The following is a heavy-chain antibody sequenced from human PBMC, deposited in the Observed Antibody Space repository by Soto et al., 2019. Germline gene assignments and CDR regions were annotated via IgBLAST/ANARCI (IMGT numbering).Heavy chain of an antibody. CDR1: GFTFSSYD. Sequence: PGGSLRLSCAASGFTFSSYDMHWVRQATGKGLEWVSAIGTAGDTYYPGSVKGRFTISRENAKNSLYLQMNSLRAEDTAVYYCARGGSYYYDYYYGMDVWGQGTTVTVSS. J-gene: IGHJ6*02. V-gene: IGHV3-13*01. CDR3: ARGGSYYYDYYYGMDV. D-gene: IGHD1-26*01. CDR2: IGTAGDT.